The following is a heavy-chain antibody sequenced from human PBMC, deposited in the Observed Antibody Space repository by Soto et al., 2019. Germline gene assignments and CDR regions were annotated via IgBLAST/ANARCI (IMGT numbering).Heavy chain of an antibody. CDR2: ISSSSDYT. J-gene: IGHJ4*02. Sequence: QVQVVESGGGLVKPGGSLRLSCAASGFTFSDYYMNWIRQAPGKGLEWVSYISSSSDYTKYADSVKGRFTISRDNAKSSLYLQMNSLRAEDTAVYYCERGGVRGTTSRGQVYNWGQGTLVTVSS. CDR3: ERGGVRGTTSRGQVYN. V-gene: IGHV3-11*06. CDR1: GFTFSDYY. D-gene: IGHD1-7*01.